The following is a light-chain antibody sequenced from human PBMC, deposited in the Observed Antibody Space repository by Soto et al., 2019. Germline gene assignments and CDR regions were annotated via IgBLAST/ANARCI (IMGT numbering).Light chain of an antibody. J-gene: IGKJ5*01. CDR3: QQYHTYSYT. CDR2: GAS. V-gene: IGKV1-39*01. CDR1: ENIRSY. Sequence: DIQMTQSPSSLSASVGDRVTITCRASENIRSYLNWYLHKPGRAPQLLIYGASTLHSGVPSRFSGSGSGTHFTLTISSLQPEDFATYFCQQYHTYSYTFGQGTRLEIK.